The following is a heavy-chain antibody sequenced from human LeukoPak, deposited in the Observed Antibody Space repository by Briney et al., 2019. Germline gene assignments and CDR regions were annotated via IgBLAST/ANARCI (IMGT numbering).Heavy chain of an antibody. V-gene: IGHV4-4*07. Sequence: SETLSLTCIVSGGSISSYYWSWIRQPAGKGLEWIGHMYTSGHTNYNSSLMSRVTMSVDTSKNQYSLRLTSVTAADTAVYCCARHWSHSVAQFGRSYWFDPWGQGTLVTVSS. CDR1: GGSISSYY. CDR3: ARHWSHSVAQFGRSYWFDP. D-gene: IGHD2-15*01. J-gene: IGHJ5*02. CDR2: MYTSGHT.